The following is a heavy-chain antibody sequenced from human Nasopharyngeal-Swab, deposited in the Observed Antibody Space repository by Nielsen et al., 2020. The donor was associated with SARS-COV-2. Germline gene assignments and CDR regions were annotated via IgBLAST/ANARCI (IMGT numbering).Heavy chain of an antibody. CDR2: ISSSSSYI. J-gene: IGHJ6*04. CDR3: ARDGLDYDFWSAYFMDV. Sequence: GESLKISCAASGFTFNNYNFNWVRQAPGKGLEWVSSISSSSSYIYYADSVKGRFTIPRDNAKNSLYLQMNSLRAEDTAVYYCARDGLDYDFWSAYFMDVWGKGTTVTVSS. V-gene: IGHV3-21*01. D-gene: IGHD3-3*01. CDR1: GFTFNNYN.